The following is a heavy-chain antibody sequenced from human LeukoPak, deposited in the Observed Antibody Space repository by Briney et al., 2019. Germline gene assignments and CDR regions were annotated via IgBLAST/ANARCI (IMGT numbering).Heavy chain of an antibody. CDR3: AKGAVAGQFDY. CDR1: GFTFSSYG. Sequence: SGGSLRLSCAASGFTFSSYGMHWVRQAPGKGLEWVAVISYDGSNKYYADSVKGRFTISRDNSKNTLYLQMNSLRAEDTAVYYCAKGAVAGQFDYWSQGTLVTVSS. J-gene: IGHJ4*02. V-gene: IGHV3-30*18. D-gene: IGHD6-19*01. CDR2: ISYDGSNK.